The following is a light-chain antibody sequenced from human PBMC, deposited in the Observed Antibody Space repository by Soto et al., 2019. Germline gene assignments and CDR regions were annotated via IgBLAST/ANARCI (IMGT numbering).Light chain of an antibody. V-gene: IGLV1-44*01. J-gene: IGLJ1*01. CDR3: ALWDDSLNADV. CDR2: SND. Sequence: QSVLTQPPSASGTPGQRVTISCSGSNSNIGTNTVNWYQQLPGTAPKLLIYSNDQRPSGVPDRFSGSKSGTSASLAISGLQSEDEADYYCALWDDSLNADVFGTGTKLTVL. CDR1: NSNIGTNT.